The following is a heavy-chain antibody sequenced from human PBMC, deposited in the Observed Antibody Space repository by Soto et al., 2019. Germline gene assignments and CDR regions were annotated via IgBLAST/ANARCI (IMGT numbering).Heavy chain of an antibody. V-gene: IGHV5-51*01. CDR1: VYSFTSYW. J-gene: IGHJ5*02. CDR2: IYPGDSDT. Sequence: GESLKISCKGSVYSFTSYWIGWVRQMPGKGLEWMGIIYPGDSDTRYSPSFQGQVTISADKSISTAYLQWSSLKASDTAMYYCARRNSRPMIVVEKNWFDPWGQGTLVTVSS. D-gene: IGHD3-22*01. CDR3: ARRNSRPMIVVEKNWFDP.